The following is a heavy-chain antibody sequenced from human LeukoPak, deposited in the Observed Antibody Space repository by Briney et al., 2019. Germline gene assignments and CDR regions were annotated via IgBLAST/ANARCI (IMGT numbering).Heavy chain of an antibody. CDR1: GGSISPYY. CDR3: ARTGDGYNPLPDF. V-gene: IGHV4-59*01. CDR2: IYYSGST. D-gene: IGHD5-24*01. Sequence: SETLSLTSTVSGGSISPYYWSWIRQPPGKGLDCIGYIYYSGSTNYNPSLKSRVTISLDTSKNQFSLKLSSVTAADTAVYYCARTGDGYNPLPDFWGQGTLVTVSS. J-gene: IGHJ4*02.